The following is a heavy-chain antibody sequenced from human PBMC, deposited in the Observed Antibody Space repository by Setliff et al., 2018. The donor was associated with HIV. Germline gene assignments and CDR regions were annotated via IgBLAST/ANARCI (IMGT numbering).Heavy chain of an antibody. CDR1: GFSVSSNY. CDR3: ARASAGVRTIYYYYYMDV. J-gene: IGHJ6*03. Sequence: GGSLRLSCAASGFSVSSNYMSWVRQAPGKGLEWVSLIYSGGNTNYADSVRGRSTISRDNSKNTLYLQMNSLRAEDTAVYYCARASAGVRTIYYYYYMDVWGKGTTVTVSS. CDR2: IYSGGNT. V-gene: IGHV3-66*02. D-gene: IGHD3-10*01.